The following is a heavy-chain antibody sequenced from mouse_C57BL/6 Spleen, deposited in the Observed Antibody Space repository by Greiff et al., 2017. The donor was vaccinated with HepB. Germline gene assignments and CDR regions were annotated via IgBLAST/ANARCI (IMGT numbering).Heavy chain of an antibody. CDR2: INPSNGGT. Sequence: QVQLQQPGTELVKPGASVKLSCKASGYTFTSYWMHWVKQRPGQGLEWIGNINPSNGGTNYNEKFKSKATLTVDKSSSTAYMQLSSLTSEDSAVYNCARKGAFITTVEPYAMDYWGQGTSVTVSS. V-gene: IGHV1-53*01. J-gene: IGHJ4*01. CDR3: ARKGAFITTVEPYAMDY. CDR1: GYTFTSYW. D-gene: IGHD1-1*01.